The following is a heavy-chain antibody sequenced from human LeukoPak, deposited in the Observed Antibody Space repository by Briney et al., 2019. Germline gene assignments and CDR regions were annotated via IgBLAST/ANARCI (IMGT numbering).Heavy chain of an antibody. J-gene: IGHJ3*02. CDR2: ISAYNGNT. Sequence: ASVKVSCKASGGTFSSYAISWVRQAPGQGLEWMGWISAYNGNTNYAQKLQGRVTMTTDTSTSTAYMELRSLRSDDTAVYYCARSYDSSGYYLDAFDIWGQGTMVTVSS. V-gene: IGHV1-18*01. D-gene: IGHD3-22*01. CDR3: ARSYDSSGYYLDAFDI. CDR1: GGTFSSYA.